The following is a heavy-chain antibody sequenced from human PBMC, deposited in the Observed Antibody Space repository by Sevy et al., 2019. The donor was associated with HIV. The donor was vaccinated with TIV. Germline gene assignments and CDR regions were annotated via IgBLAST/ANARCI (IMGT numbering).Heavy chain of an antibody. Sequence: SVKVSCKVSGYTFSTYRITWVRQAPGQGLEWMGWISPHNGDTNYARKLQGKVSMTTDTSTTTAYMELRGLTSDDTALYYCARAFCSGGRCYSLAYWGQGTLVTVSS. D-gene: IGHD2-15*01. CDR1: GYTFSTYR. CDR2: ISPHNGDT. CDR3: ARAFCSGGRCYSLAY. J-gene: IGHJ4*02. V-gene: IGHV1-18*01.